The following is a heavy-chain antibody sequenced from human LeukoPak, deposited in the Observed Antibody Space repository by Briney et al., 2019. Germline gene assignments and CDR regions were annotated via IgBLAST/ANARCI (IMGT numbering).Heavy chain of an antibody. D-gene: IGHD3-3*01. CDR1: GFTFSSYG. CDR3: ARNYDFWSGYYTGLDY. Sequence: GGSLRLSCAASGFTFSSYGMHWVRQAPGKGLEWVAVIWYDGSNKYYADSVKGRFTISRDNSKNTLYLQMNNLRAEDTAVYYCARNYDFWSGYYTGLDYWGQGTLVTVSS. J-gene: IGHJ4*02. CDR2: IWYDGSNK. V-gene: IGHV3-33*01.